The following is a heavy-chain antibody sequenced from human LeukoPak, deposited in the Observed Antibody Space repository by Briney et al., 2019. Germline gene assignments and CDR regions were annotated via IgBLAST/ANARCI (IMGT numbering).Heavy chain of an antibody. CDR3: ARDRRHSYGAYLDP. D-gene: IGHD5-18*01. Sequence: SETLSLTCTVSGDSLSTYHWNWVRQPPGKGLEWIGNIYNGGSTNYNPSLESRVTISLDTSKNQFSLKLTSVTAADTAVYYCARDRRHSYGAYLDPWGRGTLVTVSA. CDR2: IYNGGST. CDR1: GDSLSTYH. J-gene: IGHJ5*02. V-gene: IGHV4-59*01.